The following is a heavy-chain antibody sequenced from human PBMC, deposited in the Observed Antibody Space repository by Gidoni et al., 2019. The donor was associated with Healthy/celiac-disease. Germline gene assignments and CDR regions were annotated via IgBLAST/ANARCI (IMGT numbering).Heavy chain of an antibody. CDR3: TRASLAYCGGDCYSQSPSFDY. CDR1: GFTFGDYA. J-gene: IGHJ4*02. CDR2: IRSKAYGGTT. Sequence: EVQLVESGGGLVQPGRSLRLSCTASGFTFGDYAMSWFRQAPGKGLGWVGFIRSKAYGGTTEYAASVKGRFTISRDDSKSIAYLQMNSLKTEDTAVYYCTRASLAYCGGDCYSQSPSFDYWGQGTLVTVSS. D-gene: IGHD2-21*02. V-gene: IGHV3-49*03.